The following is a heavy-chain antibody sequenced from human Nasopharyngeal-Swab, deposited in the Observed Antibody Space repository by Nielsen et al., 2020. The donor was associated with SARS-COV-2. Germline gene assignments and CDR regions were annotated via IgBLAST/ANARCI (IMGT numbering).Heavy chain of an antibody. Sequence: VRQAPGKGLEWVSVIHYGGDITYYADSVKGRFTTSRDNSKNTVHLQMISLRAEDTAVYYCVREAGYCSGGSCYSGPFDYWGQGTLVTVSS. CDR3: VREAGYCSGGSCYSGPFDY. V-gene: IGHV3-23*03. CDR2: IHYGGDIT. J-gene: IGHJ4*02. D-gene: IGHD2-15*01.